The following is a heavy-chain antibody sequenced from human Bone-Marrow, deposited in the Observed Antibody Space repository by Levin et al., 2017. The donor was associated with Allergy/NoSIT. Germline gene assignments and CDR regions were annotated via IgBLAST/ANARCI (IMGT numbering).Heavy chain of an antibody. Sequence: SSETLSLTCVISGDSVSNNFTAWNWIRHSPSRGLEWLGRTYYWSKWHTAYGFSLESRILINADTSKNQFSLQLNSVTPDDTALYYCAGEIYSKSSESINYYGSGSQGLDSWGQGTLITVSS. J-gene: IGHJ4*02. V-gene: IGHV6-1*01. CDR3: AGEIYSKSSESINYYGSGSQGLDS. CDR1: GDSVSNNFTA. D-gene: IGHD3-10*01. CDR2: TYYWSKWHT.